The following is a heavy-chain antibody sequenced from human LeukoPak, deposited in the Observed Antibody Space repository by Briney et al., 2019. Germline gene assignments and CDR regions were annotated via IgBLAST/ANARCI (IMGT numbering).Heavy chain of an antibody. D-gene: IGHD3-3*01. CDR2: IKQDGSEK. J-gene: IGHJ3*02. V-gene: IGHV3-7*01. CDR3: ARVLRVVTTFGVVTEDAFDI. Sequence: GGSLRLSCAASGFTFSSYWMSWVRQAPGKGLEWVANIKQDGSEKYYVNSVKGRFTISRDNAKNLLYLQMNSLRAEDTAVYYCARVLRVVTTFGVVTEDAFDIWGQGTMVTVSS. CDR1: GFTFSSYW.